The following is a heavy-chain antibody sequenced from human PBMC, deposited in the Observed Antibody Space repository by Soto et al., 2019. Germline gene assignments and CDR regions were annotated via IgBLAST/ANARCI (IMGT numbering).Heavy chain of an antibody. D-gene: IGHD2-15*01. J-gene: IGHJ1*01. V-gene: IGHV1-24*01. CDR1: GGTFSSYA. Sequence: ASVKVSCKASGGTFSSYAISWVRQAPGQGLEWMGGFDPEDGETIYAQKFQGRVTMTEDTSTDTAYMELSSLRSEDTAVYYCATDRYCSGGSCYQHWGQGTLVTVSS. CDR2: FDPEDGET. CDR3: ATDRYCSGGSCYQH.